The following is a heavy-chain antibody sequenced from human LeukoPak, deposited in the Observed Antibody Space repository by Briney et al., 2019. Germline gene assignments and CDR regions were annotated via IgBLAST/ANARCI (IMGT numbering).Heavy chain of an antibody. Sequence: SETLSLTCTVSGGSISSSSYYWGWIRQPPGKGLEWIGEINHSGSTNYNPSLKSRVTISVDTSKNQFSLKLSSVTAADTAVYYCARSDYYDSSGYYDYWGQGTLVTVSS. J-gene: IGHJ4*02. CDR3: ARSDYYDSSGYYDY. CDR2: INHSGST. D-gene: IGHD3-22*01. V-gene: IGHV4-39*07. CDR1: GGSISSSSYY.